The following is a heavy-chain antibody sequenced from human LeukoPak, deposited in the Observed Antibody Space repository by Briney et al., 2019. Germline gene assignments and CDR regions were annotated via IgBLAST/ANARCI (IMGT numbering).Heavy chain of an antibody. J-gene: IGHJ4*02. V-gene: IGHV3-23*01. CDR1: GFTFSSYA. D-gene: IGHD5-18*01. CDR3: ARDTDCDY. Sequence: GGSLRLSCGTSGFTFSSYAMSWVRQAPGKGLEWVSTISGGSGNKYYTDSVKGRFSISRDNSKNTLYLQLDSLRAEDTAVYYCARDTDCDYWGQGTLVTVSS. CDR2: ISGGSGNK.